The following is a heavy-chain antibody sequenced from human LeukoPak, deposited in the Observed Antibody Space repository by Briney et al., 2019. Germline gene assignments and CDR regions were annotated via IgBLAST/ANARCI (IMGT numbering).Heavy chain of an antibody. J-gene: IGHJ4*02. CDR2: ITQDGDTK. V-gene: IGHV3-7*03. Sequence: ITQDGDTKYYVDSVKGRFTISRDNAMNSLYLQMNSLRAEDTAIYYCARSLPYGTTWYGRSDFWGQGTLVTVSS. D-gene: IGHD6-13*01. CDR3: ARSLPYGTTWYGRSDF.